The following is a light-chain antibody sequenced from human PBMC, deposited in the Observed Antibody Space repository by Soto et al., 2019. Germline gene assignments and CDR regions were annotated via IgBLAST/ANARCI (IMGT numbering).Light chain of an antibody. CDR3: SSYTSSSTPAVV. CDR1: SSDVGGYNY. V-gene: IGLV2-14*01. Sequence: QSVLTQPASVSGSPGQSITISCTGTSSDVGGYNYVSWYQQHPGKAPKLIIYDVSNRPSGVSNRFSGSKSGNTASLTISRLQAEDEDDYYCSSYTSSSTPAVVFGGGTKLTVL. J-gene: IGLJ2*01. CDR2: DVS.